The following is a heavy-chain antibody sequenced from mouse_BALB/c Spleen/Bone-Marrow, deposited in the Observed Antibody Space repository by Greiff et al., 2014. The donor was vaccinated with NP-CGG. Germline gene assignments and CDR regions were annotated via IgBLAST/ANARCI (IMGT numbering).Heavy chain of an antibody. CDR2: IYPYNGGT. Sequence: VQLQQPGPELGKPGASVKISCKASGYSFTGYNMYWVKQSHRKSLEWIGYIYPYNGGTSYNQKSKGKATLTADKSSSTAYMHLNSLTSEDSASYYCARGMISGYFDVWGAGTTVTVSS. D-gene: IGHD2-4*01. CDR3: ARGMISGYFDV. V-gene: IGHV1S135*01. J-gene: IGHJ1*01. CDR1: GYSFTGYN.